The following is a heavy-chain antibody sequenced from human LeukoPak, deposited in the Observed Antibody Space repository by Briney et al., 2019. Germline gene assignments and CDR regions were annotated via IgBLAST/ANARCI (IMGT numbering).Heavy chain of an antibody. CDR1: GFTFSSYS. CDR2: ISSSSSYI. V-gene: IGHV3-21*01. Sequence: PGGSLRHSCAASGFTFSSYSMNWVRQAPGKGLEWVSSISSSSSYIYYADSVKGRFTISRDNAKNSLYLQMNSLRAEDTAVYYCARDLVPAAISGDWFDPWGQGTLVTVSS. J-gene: IGHJ5*02. CDR3: ARDLVPAAISGDWFDP. D-gene: IGHD2-2*01.